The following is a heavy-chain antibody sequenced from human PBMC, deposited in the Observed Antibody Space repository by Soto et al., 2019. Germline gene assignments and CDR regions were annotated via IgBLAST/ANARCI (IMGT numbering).Heavy chain of an antibody. Sequence: EVQLVESGGGLVKPGGSLRLSCAASGFSFSDYSMNWVRQAPGKGLEWVASISSGGGHIYYADSVKGRFTISRDNDKNSLILQMSCLRVEDTDVYSWASDPASQPASSIFGVEIWGPGTLGTVST. V-gene: IGHV3-21*01. CDR2: ISSGGGHI. CDR1: GFSFSDYS. J-gene: IGHJ4*02. D-gene: IGHD3-3*01. CDR3: ASDPASQPASSIFGVEI.